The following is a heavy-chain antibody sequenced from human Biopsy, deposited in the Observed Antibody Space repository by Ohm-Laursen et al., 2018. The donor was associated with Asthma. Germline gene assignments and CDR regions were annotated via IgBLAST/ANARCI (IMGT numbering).Heavy chain of an antibody. CDR3: ARTYYDFLTGQVKDVFGV. D-gene: IGHD3-9*01. V-gene: IGHV1-3*04. Sequence: SSVKVSCKASGYNFISFAIHWVRQAPGQRLEWMGWVNTGNGDTKYSQKFQGRVTITRDTSASTAYMELRSLRFEDAATYYCARTYYDFLTGQVKDVFGVWGQGTMVTVSS. CDR2: VNTGNGDT. J-gene: IGHJ3*01. CDR1: GYNFISFA.